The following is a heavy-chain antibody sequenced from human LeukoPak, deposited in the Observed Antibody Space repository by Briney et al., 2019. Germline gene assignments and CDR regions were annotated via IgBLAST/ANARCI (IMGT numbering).Heavy chain of an antibody. Sequence: SETLSLTCTVSGGSISSYYWSWIRQPPGKGLEWIGYIYYSGSTNYNPSLKSRVTISVDTSKNQFSLKLSSVTAADTAVYYCARLGPFDYYYMDVWAKGPRSPSP. J-gene: IGHJ6*03. CDR2: IYYSGST. CDR3: ARLGPFDYYYMDV. CDR1: GGSISSYY. D-gene: IGHD3-10*01. V-gene: IGHV4-59*01.